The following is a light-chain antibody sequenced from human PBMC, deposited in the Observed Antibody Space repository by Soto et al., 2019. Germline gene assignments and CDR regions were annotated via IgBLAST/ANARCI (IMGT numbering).Light chain of an antibody. CDR3: QSYNDWPFT. CDR1: ESLSTY. J-gene: IGKJ5*01. V-gene: IGKV3-15*01. CDR2: GAS. Sequence: EIVMTPSPATLSVSPGERVTLSCRASESLSTYLAWYQQKPGQAPRLLIYGASTKATGIPARFSGSGSATDFTLTISSLQSEDFAVYYCQSYNDWPFTFGQGTRLEIK.